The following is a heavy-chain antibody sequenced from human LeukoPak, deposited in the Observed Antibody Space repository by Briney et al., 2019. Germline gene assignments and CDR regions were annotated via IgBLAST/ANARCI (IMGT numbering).Heavy chain of an antibody. CDR2: INHSGST. J-gene: IGHJ4*02. CDR3: AREVPDSSSSGVRSTRVDY. V-gene: IGHV4-34*01. D-gene: IGHD6-6*01. Sequence: SETLSLTCAVYGGSFSGYYWSWIRQPPGKGLEWIGEINHSGSTNYNPSLKSRVTISVDTSKNQFSLKLSSVTAADTAVYYCAREVPDSSSSGVRSTRVDYWGQGTLVTVSS. CDR1: GGSFSGYY.